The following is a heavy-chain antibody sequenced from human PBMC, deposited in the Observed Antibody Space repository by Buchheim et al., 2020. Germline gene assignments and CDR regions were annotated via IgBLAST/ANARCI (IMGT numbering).Heavy chain of an antibody. J-gene: IGHJ4*02. V-gene: IGHV3-23*01. CDR2: ISSGGGNT. CDR3: AKTPEGYSSGCFDY. CDR1: GFTFSSNA. D-gene: IGHD6-19*01. Sequence: EVQVLESGGGLVQPGGSLRLSCAASGFTFSSNAMSWVRQAAGKGLEWVSTISSGGGNTYYADSVKGRFTISSDKSKNTVSLQMNSLRAEDTAIYYCAKTPEGYSSGCFDYWGQGTL.